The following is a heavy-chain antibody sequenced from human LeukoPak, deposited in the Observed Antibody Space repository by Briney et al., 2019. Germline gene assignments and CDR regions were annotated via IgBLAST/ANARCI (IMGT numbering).Heavy chain of an antibody. CDR3: ARDFYDGFALDY. CDR1: GFTFSSYA. D-gene: IGHD2/OR15-2a*01. Sequence: GGSLRLSCAASGFTFSSYAMHWVRQAPGKGLEWVAVISYDGSNKYYTDSVKGRFTISRDNARNSLYLQMDNLRAEDTGVYYCARDFYDGFALDYWGQGTLVTVSS. CDR2: ISYDGSNK. V-gene: IGHV3-30*04. J-gene: IGHJ4*02.